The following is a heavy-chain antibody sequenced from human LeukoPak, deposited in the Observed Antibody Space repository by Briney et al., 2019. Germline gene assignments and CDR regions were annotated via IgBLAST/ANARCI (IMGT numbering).Heavy chain of an antibody. V-gene: IGHV1-69*04. CDR3: ARQHNRNYPLLAGPFDY. D-gene: IGHD1-7*01. J-gene: IGHJ4*02. CDR1: GGTFSSYA. CDR2: IIPIFGIA. Sequence: GSSVKVSCKASGGTFSSYAISWVRQAPGQGLEWMGRIIPIFGIANYAQKFQGRVTITADKSTSTAYTELSSLRSEDTPVYYCARQHNRNYPLLAGPFDYWGQRTLVTASS.